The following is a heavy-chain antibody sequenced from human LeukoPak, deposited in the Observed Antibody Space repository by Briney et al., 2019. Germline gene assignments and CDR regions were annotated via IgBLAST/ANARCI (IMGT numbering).Heavy chain of an antibody. V-gene: IGHV1-18*01. CDR2: ISAYNGNT. CDR1: GYTFSTYG. CDR3: TRDSAYGSGKAFDI. Sequence: GASVKVSCKASGYTFSTYGISWVRQAPGQGLEWMGWISAYNGNTNYAQKLRGRVTMTTDTSTSTAYMDLRSLRSDDTAIYYCTRDSAYGSGKAFDIWGQGTMVTVSS. D-gene: IGHD3-10*01. J-gene: IGHJ3*02.